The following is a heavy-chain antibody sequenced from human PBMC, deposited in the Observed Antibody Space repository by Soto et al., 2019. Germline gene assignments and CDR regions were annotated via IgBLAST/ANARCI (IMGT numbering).Heavy chain of an antibody. J-gene: IGHJ5*02. CDR3: ARLGDSSGYSGWFDP. CDR1: GFTVSSNY. V-gene: IGHV3-66*04. CDR2: IYSDGST. D-gene: IGHD3-22*01. Sequence: ESGGGLVQPGGSLRLSCAASGFTVSSNYMSWVRQAPGKGLGWVSVIYSDGSTYYTASVKGRFTISRDSSKNTLYLQMNSLRVEDTAVYYCARLGDSSGYSGWFDPWGQGTLVTVSS.